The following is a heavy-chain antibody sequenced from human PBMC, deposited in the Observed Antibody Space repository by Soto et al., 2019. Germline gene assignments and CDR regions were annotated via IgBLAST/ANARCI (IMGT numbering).Heavy chain of an antibody. V-gene: IGHV3-23*01. CDR2: ISGSGGST. CDR1: GFTFSSYA. J-gene: IGHJ4*02. CDR3: AKSDMIVVVKDYFDY. Sequence: PGGSLRLSCAASGFTFSSYAMSWVRQAPGKGLEWVSAISGSGGSTYYADSVKGRFTISRDNSKNTLYLQMNSLRAEDTAVYYCAKSDMIVVVKDYFDYWGKGTLVTVSS. D-gene: IGHD3-22*01.